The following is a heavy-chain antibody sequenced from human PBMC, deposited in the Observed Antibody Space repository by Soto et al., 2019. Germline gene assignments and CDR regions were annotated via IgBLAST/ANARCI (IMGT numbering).Heavy chain of an antibody. CDR2: IYSGGST. CDR1: GFTVSSNY. J-gene: IGHJ6*02. CDR3: ARDLITIAAPLGGMDV. D-gene: IGHD6-6*01. Sequence: GGSLRLSCAASGFTVSSNYMSWVRQAPGKGLEWVSVIYSGGSTYYADSVKGRFTISRDNSKNTLYLQMNSLRAEDTAVYYCARDLITIAAPLGGMDVWGQGTTVTVSS. V-gene: IGHV3-53*01.